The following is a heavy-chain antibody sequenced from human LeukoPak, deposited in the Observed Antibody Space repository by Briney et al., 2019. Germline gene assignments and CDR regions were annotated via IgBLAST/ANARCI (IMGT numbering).Heavy chain of an antibody. J-gene: IGHJ6*02. D-gene: IGHD5-18*01. CDR3: ARDRRGYSYGYSRRGMDV. Sequence: PGGSLRLSCAASGFTFSSYWMSWVRQAPGKGLEWVANIKQDGSEKYYVDSVKGRFTISRDNAKNSLYLQMNSLRAEDTAVYYCARDRRGYSYGYSRRGMDVWGQGTMVTVSS. CDR1: GFTFSSYW. V-gene: IGHV3-7*01. CDR2: IKQDGSEK.